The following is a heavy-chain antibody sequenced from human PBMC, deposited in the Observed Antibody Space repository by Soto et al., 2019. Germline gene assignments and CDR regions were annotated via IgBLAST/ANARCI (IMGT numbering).Heavy chain of an antibody. CDR1: RDSLNNYY. CDR2: IYHSGIT. D-gene: IGHD3-9*01. CDR3: ARMRLFYFFDS. Sequence: ETLSLTCPVSRDSLNNYYWTLIRQPPGKGLECIGYIYHSGITNYHPSLKSRVTISLDTYNNQFSLRLSSVTAADTAVYYCARMRLFYFFDSWGQGTLVTVSS. J-gene: IGHJ4*01. V-gene: IGHV4-59*01.